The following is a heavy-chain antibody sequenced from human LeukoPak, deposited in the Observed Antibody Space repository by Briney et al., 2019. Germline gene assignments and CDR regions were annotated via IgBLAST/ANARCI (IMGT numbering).Heavy chain of an antibody. Sequence: PGGALRLSCAASGFTFSSYSMNWVRRAPGEGLEWGSSISSSSSYIYCADSVKGRFTISRDNAKNALYLQMNSLRAEDTAVYYCARGPVAHPESFDYWGQGTLVTVSS. D-gene: IGHD2-15*01. CDR1: GFTFSSYS. CDR2: ISSSSSYI. CDR3: ARGPVAHPESFDY. J-gene: IGHJ4*02. V-gene: IGHV3-21*01.